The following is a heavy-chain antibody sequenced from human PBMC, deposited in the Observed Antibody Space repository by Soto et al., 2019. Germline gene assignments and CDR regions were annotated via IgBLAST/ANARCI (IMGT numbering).Heavy chain of an antibody. Sequence: EVQLLESGGGLVQPGGSLRLSCAASGFTFSSYAMSWVRQAPGKGLAWVSGISVSGGITYYADSVKGRLTISRNNSKNTRYLQMNSLRAEGTAVYYCASNTRYDPPDYWGQGTLVTVSS. CDR1: GFTFSSYA. CDR2: ISVSGGIT. J-gene: IGHJ4*02. V-gene: IGHV3-23*01. D-gene: IGHD2-15*01. CDR3: ASNTRYDPPDY.